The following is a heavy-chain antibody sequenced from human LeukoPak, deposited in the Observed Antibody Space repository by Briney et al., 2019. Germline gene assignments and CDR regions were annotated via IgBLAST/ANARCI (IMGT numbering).Heavy chain of an antibody. CDR1: GYTFTGYY. CDR2: INPNSVGT. J-gene: IGHJ4*02. D-gene: IGHD1-26*01. Sequence: ASVKVSCKASGYTFTGYYMHWVRQAPGQGLEWMGWINPNSVGTNFAQKFQGRVTMTRDTSISTAYMELSRLRSDDTAVYYCATQGAFHSGTYGDYWGQGTLVTVSS. CDR3: ATQGAFHSGTYGDY. V-gene: IGHV1-2*02.